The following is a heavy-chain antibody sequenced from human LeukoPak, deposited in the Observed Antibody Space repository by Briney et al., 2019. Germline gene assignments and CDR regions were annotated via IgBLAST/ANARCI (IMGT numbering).Heavy chain of an antibody. D-gene: IGHD1-26*01. Sequence: PSETLSLTCTVSGGSISSSRYYWGWIRQPPGKGLEWIGSIYYSGSTYYNPSLKSRVTISVDTSRNQFSLKLSSVTAADTAVYYCARVSSLYGIVGVHDAFDIWGQGTMVTVSS. J-gene: IGHJ3*02. CDR3: ARVSSLYGIVGVHDAFDI. CDR2: IYYSGST. V-gene: IGHV4-39*07. CDR1: GGSISSSRYY.